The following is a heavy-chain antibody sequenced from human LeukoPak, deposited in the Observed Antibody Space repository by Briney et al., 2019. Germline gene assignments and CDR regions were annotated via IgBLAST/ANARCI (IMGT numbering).Heavy chain of an antibody. Sequence: GGSLRLSCAASGFTFSDYYMSWIRQAPGKGLEWVSYISSSGSTIYYADSVKGRFTISRDNAKNSLYLQMNSLRAEDTAVYYRATPQARPTAYYYYGMDVWGQGTTVTVSS. CDR1: GFTFSDYY. CDR3: ATPQARPTAYYYYGMDV. CDR2: ISSSGSTI. D-gene: IGHD5-18*01. J-gene: IGHJ6*02. V-gene: IGHV3-11*01.